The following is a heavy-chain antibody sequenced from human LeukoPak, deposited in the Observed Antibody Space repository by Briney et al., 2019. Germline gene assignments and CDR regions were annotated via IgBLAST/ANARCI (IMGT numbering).Heavy chain of an antibody. Sequence: PSETLSLTCTVSGGSISSSSYYWGWIRQPPGKGLEWIGSIYYSGSTYYNPSHKSRVTISVDTSKNQFSLKLSSVTAADTAVYYCARPGMTIFGVVTHFDYWGQGTLVTVSS. CDR3: ARPGMTIFGVVTHFDY. J-gene: IGHJ4*02. CDR1: GGSISSSSYY. D-gene: IGHD3-3*01. V-gene: IGHV4-39*01. CDR2: IYYSGST.